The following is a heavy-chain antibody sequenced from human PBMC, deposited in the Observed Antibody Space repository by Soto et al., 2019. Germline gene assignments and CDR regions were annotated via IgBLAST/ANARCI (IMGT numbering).Heavy chain of an antibody. CDR1: GRSISRGGYY. CDR3: ARVISAVTTLSDY. D-gene: IGHD4-17*01. V-gene: IGHV4-31*03. CDR2: IYYSGST. Sequence: PSETLSLTCTVSGRSISRGGYYWSWIRQHPGKGLEWIGYIYYSGSTYYNPSLKSRVTISVDTSKNQFSLKLSSVTAADTAVYYCARVISAVTTLSDYWGQGTLVTVSS. J-gene: IGHJ4*02.